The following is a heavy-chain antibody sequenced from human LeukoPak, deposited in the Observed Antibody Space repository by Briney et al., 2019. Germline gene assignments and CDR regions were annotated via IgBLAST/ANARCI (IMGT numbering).Heavy chain of an antibody. Sequence: SETLSLTCAVYGGSFSVYYWSWIRQPPGKGLEWLGEINHSGSTNYNPSLKSRVTISVDTSKNQFSPKLSSVTAADTAVYYCARAADYYYYYMDVWGKGTTVTVSS. CDR1: GGSFSVYY. J-gene: IGHJ6*03. CDR3: ARAADYYYYYMDV. V-gene: IGHV4-34*01. CDR2: INHSGST.